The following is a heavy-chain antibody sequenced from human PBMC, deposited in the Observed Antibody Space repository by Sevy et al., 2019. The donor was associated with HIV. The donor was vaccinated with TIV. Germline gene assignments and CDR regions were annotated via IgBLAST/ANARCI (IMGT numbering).Heavy chain of an antibody. CDR1: KYSFSDHY. CDR2: INPDKGGT. CDR3: ARGFRYRSYWSAVDF. D-gene: IGHD3-10*01. J-gene: IGHJ4*02. Sequence: ASVKVSCKDSKYSFSDHYIHWVRQAPGQGLEWMGWINPDKGGTNYAQKFQGRVTMTRDTSISTTYMEMSSLGSGDTAVYYCARGFRYRSYWSAVDFWGQGTLVTVSS. V-gene: IGHV1-2*02.